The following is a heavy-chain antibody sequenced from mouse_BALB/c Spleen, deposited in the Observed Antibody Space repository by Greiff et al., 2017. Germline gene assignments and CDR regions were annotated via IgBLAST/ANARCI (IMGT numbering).Heavy chain of an antibody. CDR3: ARSGYRYAMDY. Sequence: VQLVESAAELARPGASVKMSCKASGYTFTSYTMHWVKQRPGQGLEWIGYINPSSGYTEYNQKFKDKTTLTADKSSSTAYMQLSSLTSEDSAVYYCARSGYRYAMDYWGQGTSVTVSS. CDR1: GYTFTSYT. CDR2: INPSSGYT. J-gene: IGHJ4*01. D-gene: IGHD2-14*01. V-gene: IGHV1-4*02.